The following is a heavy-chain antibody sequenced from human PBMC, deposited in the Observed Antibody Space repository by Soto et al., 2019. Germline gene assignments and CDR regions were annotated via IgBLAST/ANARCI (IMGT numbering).Heavy chain of an antibody. J-gene: IGHJ5*02. CDR1: GHTFTLQC. Sequence: GASVKVSWNASGHTFTLQCTSWDRHAPGQGLEWVVWIKTFHGNTDYAQKFQGRFTMITDTSTITAYMGLKSLRADDTAVYYCARDTLLSQWRKNDTRGQVTLVTVSS. CDR2: IKTFHGNT. D-gene: IGHD6-19*01. CDR3: ARDTLLSQWRKNDT. V-gene: IGHV1-18*01.